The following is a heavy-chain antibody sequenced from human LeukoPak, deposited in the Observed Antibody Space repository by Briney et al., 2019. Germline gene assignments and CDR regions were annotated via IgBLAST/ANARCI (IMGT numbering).Heavy chain of an antibody. V-gene: IGHV3-72*01. CDR3: ARGAVAGTNWYFDY. Sequence: GGSLRLSCAASGVIFSDHYMDWVRQAPGRGLEWVARIRNKVRGYTTEYAASVQGRFTISRDDSSNSLYLQVSSLKTEDTAVYFCARGAVAGTNWYFDYWGQGTLVAVSS. CDR2: IRNKVRGYTT. J-gene: IGHJ4*02. D-gene: IGHD6-19*01. CDR1: GVIFSDHY.